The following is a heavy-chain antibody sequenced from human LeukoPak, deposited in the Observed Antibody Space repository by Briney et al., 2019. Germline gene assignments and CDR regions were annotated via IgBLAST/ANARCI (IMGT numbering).Heavy chain of an antibody. CDR2: VDPEDGET. CDR1: GYTFTDYY. D-gene: IGHD4-23*01. CDR3: ATYPYYGGNSYFQH. V-gene: IGHV1-69-2*01. J-gene: IGHJ1*01. Sequence: ASVKISCKVFGYTFTDYYMHWVQQAPGKGLEWMGLVDPEDGETIYAEKFQGRVTITADTSTDTAYMELSSLRSEDTAVYYCATYPYYGGNSYFQHWGQGTLVTVSS.